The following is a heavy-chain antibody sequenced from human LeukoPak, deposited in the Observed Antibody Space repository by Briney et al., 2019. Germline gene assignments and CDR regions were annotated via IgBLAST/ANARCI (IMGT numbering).Heavy chain of an antibody. CDR1: GGSISSYY. V-gene: IGHV4-59*08. D-gene: IGHD1-14*01. J-gene: IGHJ4*02. CDR3: ARKKGSRTYFDY. CDR2: IYYSGST. Sequence: SQTLSLTCTVSGGSISSYYWSWIRQPPGKGLEWIGYIYYSGSTNYNPSLKSRVTISVDTSKNQFSLKLSPVTAADTAVYYCARKKGSRTYFDYWGQGTLVTVSS.